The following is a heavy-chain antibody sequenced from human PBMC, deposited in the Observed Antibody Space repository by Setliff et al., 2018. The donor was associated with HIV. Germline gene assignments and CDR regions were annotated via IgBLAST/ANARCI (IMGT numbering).Heavy chain of an antibody. Sequence: PGGSLRLSCAASGFTFSSCWVTWVRQGPGKGLEWVANIKQDGSEKYYVDSVKGRFTISRDNGKNTLYLQMNSLRAEDTAVYYCAKAQWLLSHWGFDPWGQGTLVTVSS. D-gene: IGHD3-3*01. V-gene: IGHV3-7*03. CDR2: IKQDGSEK. CDR1: GFTFSSCW. J-gene: IGHJ5*02. CDR3: AKAQWLLSHWGFDP.